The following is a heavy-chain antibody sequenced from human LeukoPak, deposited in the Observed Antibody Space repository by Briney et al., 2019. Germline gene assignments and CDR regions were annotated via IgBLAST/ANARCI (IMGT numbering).Heavy chain of an antibody. CDR1: RFTFSSYD. Sequence: PGGSLRLSCAASRFTFSSYDMHWVRPATGKGLEWVSAISTTGDTYYSGSVKGRFTISRENAKSSLYLQMNSLRAGDTAVYYCARGRSGSYFDSWGQGTLVAVSS. CDR2: ISTTGDT. D-gene: IGHD1-26*01. CDR3: ARGRSGSYFDS. V-gene: IGHV3-13*04. J-gene: IGHJ4*02.